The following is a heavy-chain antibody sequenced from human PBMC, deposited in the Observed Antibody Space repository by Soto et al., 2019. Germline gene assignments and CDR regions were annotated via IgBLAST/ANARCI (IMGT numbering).Heavy chain of an antibody. Sequence: SVKVSCKASGGSFSSYGITWVRQAPGQGLEWMGGIVPIIATTKYAQKFRGRVTITADGSTTTAYMELSSLISEGTAVYYCARELIEPRSYYYLGLDVWGQGTKVNAS. CDR3: ARELIEPRSYYYLGLDV. CDR1: GGSFSSYG. V-gene: IGHV1-69*13. CDR2: IVPIIATT. D-gene: IGHD3-22*01. J-gene: IGHJ6*02.